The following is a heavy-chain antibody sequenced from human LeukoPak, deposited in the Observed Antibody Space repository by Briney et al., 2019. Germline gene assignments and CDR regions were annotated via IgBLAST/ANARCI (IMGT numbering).Heavy chain of an antibody. CDR2: LYTSGTT. CDR3: ARYSGSSGLDY. CDR1: GASISSGSFY. J-gene: IGHJ4*02. Sequence: SETLSLTCTVSGASISSGSFYWTWIRQPAGNTLEWIGRLYTSGTTNYNPSLNSRVAISVDKSKNQFSLKLSSVTAADTAVYYCARYSGSSGLDYWGQGTLVTVSS. D-gene: IGHD1-26*01. V-gene: IGHV4-61*02.